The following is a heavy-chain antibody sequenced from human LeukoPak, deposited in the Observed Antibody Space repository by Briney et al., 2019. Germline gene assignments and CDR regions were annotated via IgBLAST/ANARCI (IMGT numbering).Heavy chain of an antibody. CDR2: ISAYNGNT. Sequence: ASVKVSCKASGYTFTSYGISWVRQAPGQGLEWMGWISAYNGNTNYAQKLQGRVTMTTDTSTSTAYMELRSLRSDDTAVYYCARGDLGSDIVPTIPFDYWGQGTLVTVSS. D-gene: IGHD5-12*01. CDR1: GYTFTSYG. CDR3: ARGDLGSDIVPTIPFDY. V-gene: IGHV1-18*01. J-gene: IGHJ4*02.